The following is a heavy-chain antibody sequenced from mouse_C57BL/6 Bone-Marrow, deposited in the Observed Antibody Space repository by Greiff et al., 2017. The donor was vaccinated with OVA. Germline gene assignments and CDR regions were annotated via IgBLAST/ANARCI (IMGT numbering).Heavy chain of an antibody. Sequence: EVQRVESGGGLVKPGGSLKLSCAASGFTFSSYTMSWVRQTPEKRLEWVATISGGGGNTYYPDSVKGRFTISRDNAKNTLYLQMSSVGSEDTALYYCARQGTDFDYWGQGTTLTVSS. CDR2: ISGGGGNT. CDR3: ARQGTDFDY. V-gene: IGHV5-9*01. D-gene: IGHD3-3*01. CDR1: GFTFSSYT. J-gene: IGHJ2*01.